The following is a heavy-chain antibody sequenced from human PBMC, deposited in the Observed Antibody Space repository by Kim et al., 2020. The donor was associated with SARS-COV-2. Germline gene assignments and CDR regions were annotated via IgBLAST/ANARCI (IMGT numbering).Heavy chain of an antibody. CDR3: AKGIAAAVDY. CDR2: ST. Sequence: STFYADSVEGRFTISRDNSKNSLYLQMNSLRTEDTALYYCAKGIAAAVDYWGQGTLVTVSS. J-gene: IGHJ4*02. D-gene: IGHD6-13*01. V-gene: IGHV3-43*01.